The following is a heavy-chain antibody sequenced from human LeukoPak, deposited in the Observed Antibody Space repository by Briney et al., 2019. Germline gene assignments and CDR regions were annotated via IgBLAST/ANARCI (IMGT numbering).Heavy chain of an antibody. Sequence: KPSETLSLTCTVSGGSISSSSYYWGWIRQPPGKGLEWIGSIYYSGSTYYNPSLKSRVTISVDTSKNQFSLKLSSVTAADTAVYYCARDRLRYCSGGSCFNSLDYWGQGTLVTVSS. CDR3: ARDRLRYCSGGSCFNSLDY. J-gene: IGHJ4*02. V-gene: IGHV4-39*02. D-gene: IGHD2-15*01. CDR1: GGSISSSSYY. CDR2: IYYSGST.